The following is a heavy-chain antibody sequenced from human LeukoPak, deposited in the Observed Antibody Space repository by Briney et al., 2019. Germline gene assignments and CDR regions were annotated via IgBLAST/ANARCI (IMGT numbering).Heavy chain of an antibody. J-gene: IGHJ4*02. V-gene: IGHV1-2*02. CDR1: GYTLTDYY. D-gene: IGHD4-17*01. CDR3: ARGSALSQTTGTTFDY. Sequence: GASVKVSCTASGYTLTDYYLHWVRQAPGQGLEWMGWINPHTGDTHYAQSFQGRVTMTRDTSISTAYMDLIMLRSDDTDVYYCARGSALSQTTGTTFDYWGQGTLVTVSS. CDR2: INPHTGDT.